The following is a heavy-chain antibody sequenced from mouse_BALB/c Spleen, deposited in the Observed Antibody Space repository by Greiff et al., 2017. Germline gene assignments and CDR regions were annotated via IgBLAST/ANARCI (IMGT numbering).Heavy chain of an antibody. Sequence: QVQLQQSGAELARPGASVKLSCKASGYTFTSYWMQWVKQRPGQGLEWIGAIYPGDGDTRYTQKFKGKATLTADKSSSTAYMQLSSLASEDSAVYYCARGGGTGYWGQGTTLTVSS. CDR3: ARGGGTGY. CDR2: IYPGDGDT. D-gene: IGHD4-1*01. CDR1: GYTFTSYW. J-gene: IGHJ2*01. V-gene: IGHV1-87*01.